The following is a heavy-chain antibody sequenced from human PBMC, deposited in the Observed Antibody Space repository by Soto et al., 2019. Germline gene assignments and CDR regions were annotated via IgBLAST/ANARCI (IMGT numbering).Heavy chain of an antibody. CDR1: GGSISSYY. J-gene: IGHJ5*02. V-gene: IGHV4-59*01. CDR3: ARVNRSGWLRWFDP. CDR2: IYYTETT. Sequence: SETLSLTCTVSGGSISSYYWSWIRQPPGKGLEWIGYIYYTETTNYNPSLKSRVTISVDTSKNQFSLKLSSVTAADTAVYYCARVNRSGWLRWFDPWGRGTLVTSPQ. D-gene: IGHD6-19*01.